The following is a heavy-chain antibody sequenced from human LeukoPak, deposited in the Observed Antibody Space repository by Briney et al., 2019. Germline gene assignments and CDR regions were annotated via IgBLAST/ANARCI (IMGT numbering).Heavy chain of an antibody. CDR1: GYTFTIYY. V-gene: IGHV1-46*01. Sequence: ASVTVSCTASGYTFTIYYMHWVRQAPGQGLEWMGIINPSGGSTSYAQKFQGRVTMTRDTSTSTVYMELSSLRSEDTAVYYCARDRGGSYYSIDYWGQGTLVTVSS. J-gene: IGHJ4*02. CDR2: INPSGGST. CDR3: ARDRGGSYYSIDY. D-gene: IGHD1-26*01.